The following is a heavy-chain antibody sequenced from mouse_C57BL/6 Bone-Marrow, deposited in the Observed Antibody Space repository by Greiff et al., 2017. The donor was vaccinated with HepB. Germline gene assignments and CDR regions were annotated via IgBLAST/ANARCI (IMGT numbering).Heavy chain of an antibody. CDR2: INSDGGST. D-gene: IGHD2-5*01. V-gene: IGHV5-2*01. J-gene: IGHJ4*01. Sequence: DVQLQESGGGLVQPGESLKLSCESNEYEFPSHDMSWVRKTPEKRLELVAAINSDGGSTYYPDTMERRFIISRDNTKKTLYLQMSSLRSEDTALYYCAAYSNFPYAMDYWGQGTSVTVSS. CDR3: AAYSNFPYAMDY. CDR1: EYEFPSHD.